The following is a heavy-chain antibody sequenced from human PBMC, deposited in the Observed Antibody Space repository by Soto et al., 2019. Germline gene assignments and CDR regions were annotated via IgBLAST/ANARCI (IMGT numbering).Heavy chain of an antibody. D-gene: IGHD3-3*01. CDR1: GGSISSYY. CDR2: IFYSGST. Sequence: QVQLQESGPGLVKPSETLSLTCTVSGGSISSYYWSWIRQPPWKGLEWIGYIFYSGSTNYNPSLKRRVTISVDTSKNQFSLKLSSVTAADTAVYYCARGHSGYYWDYWGQGTLVTVSS. J-gene: IGHJ4*02. V-gene: IGHV4-59*01. CDR3: ARGHSGYYWDY.